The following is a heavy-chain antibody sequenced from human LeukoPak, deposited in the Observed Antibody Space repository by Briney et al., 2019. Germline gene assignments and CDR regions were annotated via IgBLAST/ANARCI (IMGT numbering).Heavy chain of an antibody. Sequence: PSETLSLTCTVSGGSISSYYWSWIRQPAGKGLEWIGRIYTSGSNNYNPSLKSRVTMSVDTSKNQFSLKLSSVPAADTAVYYCARDGSVVVPAAILRPCWFDPWGQGALVTVSS. CDR1: GGSISSYY. CDR2: IYTSGSN. J-gene: IGHJ5*02. V-gene: IGHV4-4*07. D-gene: IGHD2-2*02. CDR3: ARDGSVVVPAAILRPCWFDP.